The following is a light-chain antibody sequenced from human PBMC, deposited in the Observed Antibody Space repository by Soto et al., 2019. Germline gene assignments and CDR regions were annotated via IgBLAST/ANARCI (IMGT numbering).Light chain of an antibody. CDR3: QQYGSSPWT. V-gene: IGKV3-20*01. J-gene: IGKJ1*01. CDR1: QSVISSY. Sequence: EIVLTQSPGTLSLSPVERATLSCRASQSVISSYLAWYQQKPGQAPRLLIYGASSRATGIPDRFSGSGSGTDFTLTISRLEPEDFAVYYCQQYGSSPWTFGQGTKVEIK. CDR2: GAS.